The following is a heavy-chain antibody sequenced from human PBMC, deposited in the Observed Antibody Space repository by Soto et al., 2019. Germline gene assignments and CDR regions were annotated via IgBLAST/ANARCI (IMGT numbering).Heavy chain of an antibody. V-gene: IGHV1-69*01. Sequence: QVQLVQSGAEVKKPGSPVKVSCKTSGDTFSSYGISWVRQAPGQGLEWMGGIIPLFGTAHYAQKFQGRVTITADESTSTAYMELSSLRSDDTAIYYCARDDTALFGVDVWGQGTTVTVSS. CDR1: GDTFSSYG. J-gene: IGHJ6*02. D-gene: IGHD5-18*01. CDR3: ARDDTALFGVDV. CDR2: IIPLFGTA.